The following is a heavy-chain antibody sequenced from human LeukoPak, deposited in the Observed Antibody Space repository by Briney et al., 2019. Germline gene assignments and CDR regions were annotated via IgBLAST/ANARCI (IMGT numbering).Heavy chain of an antibody. CDR2: ISDSGGST. J-gene: IGHJ4*02. CDR1: GFTFSSYA. CDR3: ATLGYYGSGSYSTFDY. D-gene: IGHD3-10*01. V-gene: IGHV3-23*01. Sequence: GGSLRLSCAASGFTFSSYAMSWVRQAPGKGLEWVSIISDSGGSTSYADSVKGRFTISRDNSKDTLYLQMNGLRAEDTAVYYCATLGYYGSGSYSTFDYWGQGTLVTVSS.